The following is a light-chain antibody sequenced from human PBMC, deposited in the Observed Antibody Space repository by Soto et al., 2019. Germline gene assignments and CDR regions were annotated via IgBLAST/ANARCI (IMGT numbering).Light chain of an antibody. CDR1: QSLTTY. CDR2: ATS. V-gene: IGKV1-39*01. CDR3: LQSYNTPWT. J-gene: IGKJ1*01. Sequence: DIQMTQSPSSLSASVGDRVTITCRASQSLTTYFNWYQQKPGKAPKLLIYATSTLQSGVPSRFSGSGSGTDFTLTISSLQPEDFATYYCLQSYNTPWTFGQGTKVEVK.